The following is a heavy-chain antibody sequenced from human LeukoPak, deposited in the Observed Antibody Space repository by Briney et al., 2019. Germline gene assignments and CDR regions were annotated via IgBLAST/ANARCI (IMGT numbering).Heavy chain of an antibody. V-gene: IGHV3-48*01. CDR3: ARDNHTHGGSGDY. D-gene: IGHD3-10*01. CDR1: GFTFSSYS. Sequence: GGSLRLSCAASGFTFSSYSMNWVRQAPGKGLEWVSYISSSSSTIYYADSVKGRFTISRDNAKNSLYLQMNSLRAEDTAVYYCARDNHTHGGSGDYWGQGTLVTVSS. J-gene: IGHJ4*02. CDR2: ISSSSSTI.